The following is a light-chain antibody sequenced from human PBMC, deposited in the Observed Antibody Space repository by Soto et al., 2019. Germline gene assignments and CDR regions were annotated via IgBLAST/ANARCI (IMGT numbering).Light chain of an antibody. J-gene: IGLJ1*01. CDR2: DVS. CDR3: SSYTSSSTLEV. Sequence: QSALTQPASVSGSPGQSITISCTGTSSDVGGYNYVSWYQQHPGKAPKLMIYDVSNQPSGVSNRFSGSKSGNTASLTISWLQAEDEADYYCSSYTSSSTLEVFGTGTKLTVL. CDR1: SSDVGGYNY. V-gene: IGLV2-14*01.